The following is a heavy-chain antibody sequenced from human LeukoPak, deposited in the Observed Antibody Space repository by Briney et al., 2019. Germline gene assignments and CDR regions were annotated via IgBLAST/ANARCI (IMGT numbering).Heavy chain of an antibody. J-gene: IGHJ3*02. V-gene: IGHV4-38-2*01. D-gene: IGHD3-16*02. CDR1: GYSISSGYY. CDR3: ATLSKGKGAFDI. CDR2: IYHSGST. Sequence: PSETLSLTCAVSGYSISSGYYRGWIRQPPGKGLEWIGSIYHSGSTYYNPSLKSRVTISVDTSKNQFSLKLSSVTAADTAVYYCATLSKGKGAFDIWGQGTMVTVSS.